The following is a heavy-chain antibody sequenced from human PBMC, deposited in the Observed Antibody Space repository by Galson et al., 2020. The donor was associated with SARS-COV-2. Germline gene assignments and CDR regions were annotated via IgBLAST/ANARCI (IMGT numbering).Heavy chain of an antibody. Sequence: SETLSLTCTVSGGSISSYYWSWIRQPPGKGLEWIGYIYYSGSTNYNPSLKSRVTISVDTSKNQFSLKLSSVTAADTAVYYCARSIYDYIDYYYYYMDVWGKGTTVTVSS. CDR1: GGSISSYY. D-gene: IGHD5-12*01. CDR2: IYYSGST. V-gene: IGHV4-59*08. CDR3: ARSIYDYIDYYYYYMDV. J-gene: IGHJ6*03.